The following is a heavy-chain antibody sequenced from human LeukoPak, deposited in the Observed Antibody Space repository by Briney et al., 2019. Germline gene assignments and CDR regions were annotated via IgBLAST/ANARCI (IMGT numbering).Heavy chain of an antibody. CDR3: AREWKVGATTWGFDY. V-gene: IGHV3-48*03. Sequence: GGSLRLSCAASGFTFSSYEMNWVRQAPGKGLERVSYISSSGSTIYYADSVKGRFTISRDNAKNSLYLQMNSLRAEDTAVYYCAREWKVGATTWGFDYWGQGTLVTVSS. CDR2: ISSSGSTI. CDR1: GFTFSSYE. D-gene: IGHD1-26*01. J-gene: IGHJ4*02.